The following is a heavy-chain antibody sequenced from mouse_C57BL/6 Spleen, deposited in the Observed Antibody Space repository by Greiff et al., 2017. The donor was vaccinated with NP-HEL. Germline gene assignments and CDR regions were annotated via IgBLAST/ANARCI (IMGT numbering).Heavy chain of an antibody. V-gene: IGHV1-69*01. CDR2: IDPSDSYT. CDR1: GYTFTSYW. Sequence: VQLQQPGAELVMPGASVKLSCKASGYTFTSYWMHWVKQRPGQGLEWIGEIDPSDSYTNYNQKFKGKSTLTVDKSSSTAYMQLSSLTSEDSAVYYCARLIYYYGSSPWYFDVWGTGTTVTVSS. D-gene: IGHD1-1*01. CDR3: ARLIYYYGSSPWYFDV. J-gene: IGHJ1*03.